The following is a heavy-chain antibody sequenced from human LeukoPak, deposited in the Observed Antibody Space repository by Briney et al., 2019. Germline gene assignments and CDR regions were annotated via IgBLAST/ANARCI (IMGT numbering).Heavy chain of an antibody. V-gene: IGHV1-2*02. J-gene: IGHJ6*03. Sequence: GASVKVSCKASGYTFTGYYMHWVRQAPGQGLEWMGWINPNSGGTNYAQKFQGRVTMTTDTSTSTAYMELRSLRSDDTAVYYCARDHEEDWLAEEYYYYMDVWGRGTTVTISS. CDR3: ARDHEEDWLAEEYYYYMDV. CDR1: GYTFTGYY. D-gene: IGHD3/OR15-3a*01. CDR2: INPNSGGT.